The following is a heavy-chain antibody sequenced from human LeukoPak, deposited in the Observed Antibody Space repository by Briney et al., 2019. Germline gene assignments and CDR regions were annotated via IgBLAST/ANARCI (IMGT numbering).Heavy chain of an antibody. CDR3: APDTAMASGYFDY. Sequence: PGGSLRLSCAASGFIYNSYTMNWVRQAPGKGLEWVSSISGSSNYIYYADSVKGRFTISRDNARNSVYLQMNSLRAEDTAVYYCAPDTAMASGYFDYWGQGTLATFSS. CDR2: ISGSSNYI. J-gene: IGHJ4*02. CDR1: GFIYNSYT. D-gene: IGHD5-18*01. V-gene: IGHV3-21*01.